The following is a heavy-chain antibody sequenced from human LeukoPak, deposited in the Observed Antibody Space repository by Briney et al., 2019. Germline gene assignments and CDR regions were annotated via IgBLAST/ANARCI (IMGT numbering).Heavy chain of an antibody. CDR1: GYSFTNYW. CDR3: ARRFCSSTSCFMWDY. D-gene: IGHD2-2*01. V-gene: IGHV5-51*01. J-gene: IGHJ4*02. CDR2: IYPGDSDT. Sequence: GESLKISCKGSGYSFTNYWIGWVRQMPGKGLEWMGIIYPGDSDTRYSPSFQGQVTISADKSIKTAYLQWSSLKASDTAIYYCARRFCSSTSCFMWDYWGQGTLVTVSS.